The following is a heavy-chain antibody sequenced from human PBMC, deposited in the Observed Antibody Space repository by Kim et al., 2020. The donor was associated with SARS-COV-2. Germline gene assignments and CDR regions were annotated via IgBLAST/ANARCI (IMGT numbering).Heavy chain of an antibody. CDR1: GFTFSTSY. CDR3: TRDRFSGDGWYFDL. D-gene: IGHD2-21*02. V-gene: IGHV3-11*05. Sequence: GSLRLSCAVSGFTFSTSYMSWIRQAPGKGLEWISYISSSGSNTNYADSVKGRFTITRDNAKNSLSLQMDSLTGEDTAVYYCTRDRFSGDGWYFDLWGRGTLVSVSS. CDR2: ISSSGSNT. J-gene: IGHJ2*01.